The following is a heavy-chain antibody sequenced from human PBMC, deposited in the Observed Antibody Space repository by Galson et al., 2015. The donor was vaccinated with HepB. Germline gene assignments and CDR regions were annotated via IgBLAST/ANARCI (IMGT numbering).Heavy chain of an antibody. D-gene: IGHD4-17*01. CDR2: IYWDDDK. CDR1: GFSLSTSGVG. V-gene: IGHV2-5*02. CDR3: AHRTTVTTSFDY. J-gene: IGHJ4*02. Sequence: PALVKPTQTLTLTCTFSGFSLSTSGVGVGWIRQPPGKALEWLALIYWDDDKRYSPSLKSRLTITKDTSKNQVVLTMTNMDPVDTATYYCAHRTTVTTSFDYWGQGTLVTVSS.